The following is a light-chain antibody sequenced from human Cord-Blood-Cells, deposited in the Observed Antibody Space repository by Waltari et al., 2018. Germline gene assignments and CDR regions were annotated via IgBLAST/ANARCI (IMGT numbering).Light chain of an antibody. CDR3: QQYYSTPRT. V-gene: IGKV4-1*01. Sequence: DIVLTQSPDSLAVSRGERATIHCKSRQSVLDSSNNKNYLAWYQQKPGQPPKLLIYWASTRESGVPERFSGSGSGTDFTLTISSLQAEDVAVYYCQQYYSTPRTFGQGTKVEIK. J-gene: IGKJ1*01. CDR1: QSVLDSSNNKNY. CDR2: WAS.